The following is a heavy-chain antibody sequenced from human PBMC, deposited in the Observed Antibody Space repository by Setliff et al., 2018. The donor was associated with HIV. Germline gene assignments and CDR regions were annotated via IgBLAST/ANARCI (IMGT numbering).Heavy chain of an antibody. CDR3: AKLTPFDY. CDR2: IYYSGST. J-gene: IGHJ4*02. D-gene: IGHD7-27*01. Sequence: PSETLSLTCAVSGYSISSGYYWGWIRQPPGKGLEWIGSIYYSGSTYYNPSLRSRVTISLDTSKNQFSLKLSSVTAADTAVYYCAKLTPFDYWGQGTLVTVSS. V-gene: IGHV4-38-2*01. CDR1: GYSISSGYY.